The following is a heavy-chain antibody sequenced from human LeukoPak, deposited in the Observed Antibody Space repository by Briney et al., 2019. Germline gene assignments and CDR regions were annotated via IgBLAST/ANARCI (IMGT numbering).Heavy chain of an antibody. D-gene: IGHD3-22*01. CDR3: ARDYYDSSGYYGAPADY. CDR2: ISAYNGNT. V-gene: IGHV1-18*01. Sequence: ASVKVSCKASGYTFTSYGISWVRQAPGQGLEWMGWISAYNGNTNYAQKLQGRVTMTTDTSTSTVYMELRSLRSDDTAVYYCARDYYDSSGYYGAPADYWGQGTLVTVSS. CDR1: GYTFTSYG. J-gene: IGHJ4*02.